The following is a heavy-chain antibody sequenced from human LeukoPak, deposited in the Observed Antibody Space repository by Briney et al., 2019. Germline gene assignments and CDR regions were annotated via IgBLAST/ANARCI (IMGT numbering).Heavy chain of an antibody. Sequence: GALKPSLGSSWFPFKKRWVEWGRQASGKGLGLGCRIKSKTDGGTTDYAAPVKGRSTISRDDSKNTLYLQMNSLKTEDTAVYYCTTEAGDIYFDYWGQETLVTVSS. J-gene: IGHJ4*02. CDR3: TTEAGDIYFDY. CDR2: IKSKTDGGTT. D-gene: IGHD5-12*01. V-gene: IGHV3-15*01. CDR1: FPFKKRW.